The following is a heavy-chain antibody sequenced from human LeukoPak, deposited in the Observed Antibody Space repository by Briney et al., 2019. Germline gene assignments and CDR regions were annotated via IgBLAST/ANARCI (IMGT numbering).Heavy chain of an antibody. J-gene: IGHJ4*02. Sequence: SETLSLTCAVYGGSFSGYYWSWIRQPPGKGLEWIGEINHSGSTNYNPSLKSRGTISVDTSKNQFSLKLSSVTAADTAVYYCARGHWQWLAVGPFDYWGQGTLVTVSS. V-gene: IGHV4-34*01. D-gene: IGHD6-19*01. CDR3: ARGHWQWLAVGPFDY. CDR2: INHSGST. CDR1: GGSFSGYY.